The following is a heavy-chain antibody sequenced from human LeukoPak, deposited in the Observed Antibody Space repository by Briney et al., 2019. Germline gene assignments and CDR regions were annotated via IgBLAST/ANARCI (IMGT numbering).Heavy chain of an antibody. D-gene: IGHD6-13*01. CDR1: GFTFSSYS. V-gene: IGHV3-21*01. Sequence: GGSLRLSCAASGFTFSSYSMNWVRQAPGKGLEWVSSISSSSSYIYYADSVKGRFTISRDNAKNSLYLQMNSLRAEDTAVYYCAGDSRSAAGYYYYYGMDVWGQGTTVTVSS. CDR2: ISSSSSYI. J-gene: IGHJ6*02. CDR3: AGDSRSAAGYYYYYGMDV.